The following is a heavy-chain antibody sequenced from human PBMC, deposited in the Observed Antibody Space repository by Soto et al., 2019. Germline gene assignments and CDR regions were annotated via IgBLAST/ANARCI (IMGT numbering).Heavy chain of an antibody. CDR3: AREGARQDWPGVGSWFDP. V-gene: IGHV1-2*04. J-gene: IGHJ5*02. CDR2: INPNSGGT. D-gene: IGHD3-9*01. CDR1: GYTFTGYY. Sequence: ASVKVSCKASGYTFTGYYMHWVRQAPGQGLEWMGWINPNSGGTNYAQKFQGWVTMTRDTSISTAYMELSRLRSNDTAVYYCAREGARQDWPGVGSWFDPWGQGTLVTVSS.